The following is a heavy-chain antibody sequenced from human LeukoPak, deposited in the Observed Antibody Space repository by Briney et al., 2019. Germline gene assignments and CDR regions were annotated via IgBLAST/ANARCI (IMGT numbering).Heavy chain of an antibody. V-gene: IGHV3-7*01. Sequence: GGSLRLSCAASGFTFSSYWMSWVRQAPGKGLEWVANIKQDGSEKYYVDSVKGRFTISRDNAKNSLYLQMNSLRAEDTAVYYCARVGYCGGDCRRSFDYWGQGTLVTVSS. CDR3: ARVGYCGGDCRRSFDY. CDR2: IKQDGSEK. J-gene: IGHJ4*02. CDR1: GFTFSSYW. D-gene: IGHD2-21*02.